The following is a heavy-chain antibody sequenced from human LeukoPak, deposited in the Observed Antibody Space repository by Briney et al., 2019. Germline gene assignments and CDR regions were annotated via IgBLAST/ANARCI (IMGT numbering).Heavy chain of an antibody. J-gene: IGHJ3*02. V-gene: IGHV3-21*01. CDR2: ISSSSYI. Sequence: GGSLRHSCAASGFTFSSYSMNWVRQAPGKGLEWVSSISSSSYIYYADSVKGRFTISRDNAKNSLYLQMNSLRAEDTAVYYCATLMVGATHHDAFDIWGQGTMVTVSS. D-gene: IGHD1-26*01. CDR1: GFTFSSYS. CDR3: ATLMVGATHHDAFDI.